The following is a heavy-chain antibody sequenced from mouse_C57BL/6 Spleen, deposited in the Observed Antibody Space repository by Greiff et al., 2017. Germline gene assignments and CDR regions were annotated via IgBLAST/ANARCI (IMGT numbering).Heavy chain of an antibody. D-gene: IGHD1-1*01. Sequence: QVQLKQSGAELVKPGASVTLSCKASGYTFTSYWMHWVKQRPGQGLEWIGMIHPNSGSTNYNEQFKSKATLTVDKSSSTAYMQLSSLTSEDSAVYYCARGIIYYGSRNFDYWGQGTTLTVSS. CDR2: IHPNSGST. CDR1: GYTFTSYW. CDR3: ARGIIYYGSRNFDY. J-gene: IGHJ2*01. V-gene: IGHV1-64*01.